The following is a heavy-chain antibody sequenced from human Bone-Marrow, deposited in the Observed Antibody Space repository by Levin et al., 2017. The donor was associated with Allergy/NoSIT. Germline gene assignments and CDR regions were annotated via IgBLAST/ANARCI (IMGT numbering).Heavy chain of an antibody. D-gene: IGHD5-18*01. V-gene: IGHV3-21*01. CDR1: GFTFSSCT. J-gene: IGHJ4*02. CDR2: ISSSSSYI. CDR3: ATDYLGYKTCQ. Sequence: AGGSLRLSCAASGFTFSSCTMNWVRQAPGKGLEWVSSISSSSSYIYFADSVKGRFTISRDNAKNSLYLQLNSLRAEDTAVYYCATDYLGYKTCQWGQGTLVTVSS.